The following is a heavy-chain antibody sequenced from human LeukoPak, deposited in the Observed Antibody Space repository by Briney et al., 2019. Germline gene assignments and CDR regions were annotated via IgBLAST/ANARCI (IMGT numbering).Heavy chain of an antibody. D-gene: IGHD2-2*01. CDR3: ARQMHSTSWYGRYYFDS. V-gene: IGHV3-23*01. J-gene: IGHJ4*02. CDR2: IASGFNT. CDR1: EFSFSNFA. Sequence: PGGSLRLSCAASEFSFSNFAVGWVRQAPGKGLEWVSTIASGFNTYSADSVKGGFTISRDNSKNTLYLQMDSLRAEDTAIYYCARQMHSTSWYGRYYFDSWGQGTLVTVSS.